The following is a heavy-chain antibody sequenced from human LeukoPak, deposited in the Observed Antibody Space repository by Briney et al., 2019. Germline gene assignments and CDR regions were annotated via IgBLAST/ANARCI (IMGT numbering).Heavy chain of an antibody. J-gene: IGHJ4*02. V-gene: IGHV3-33*01. D-gene: IGHD6-6*01. CDR3: ARDLAARHFDY. CDR2: IWYDGSKK. Sequence: GGSLRLSCEASGFTFSSYGMHWVRQASDKGLEWVAVIWYDGSKKYYADSVKGRFTISRDNSMNTLYLQMNSLRGEDTAVYYCARDLAARHFDYWGQGTLVTVSS. CDR1: GFTFSSYG.